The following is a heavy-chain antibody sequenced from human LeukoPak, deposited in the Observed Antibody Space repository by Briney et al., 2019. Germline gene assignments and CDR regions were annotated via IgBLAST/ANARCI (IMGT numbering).Heavy chain of an antibody. CDR2: IYHSGST. D-gene: IGHD2-8*02. Sequence: SETLSLTCTVSGGSISSNYWSWIRQPPGKGLEWIGYIYHSGSTNYNPSLKSRVTISVDTSKNQFSLKLSSVTAADTAVYYCARGNGWWYHWGQGTLVTVSS. V-gene: IGHV4-59*08. CDR1: GGSISSNY. CDR3: ARGNGWWYH. J-gene: IGHJ5*02.